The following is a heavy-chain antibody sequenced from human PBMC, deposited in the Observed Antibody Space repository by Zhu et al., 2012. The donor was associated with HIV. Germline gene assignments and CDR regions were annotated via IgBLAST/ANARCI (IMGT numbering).Heavy chain of an antibody. CDR3: ARARVEYYYDSSGYLDS. Sequence: QVQLQESGPGLVKPSETLSLTCTVSGGSINNYYWNWIRQPPGKGLEWIGYIYTSGTTNYNPSLKSRVTISTDMSENQFSLELTSVTAADTAIYYCARARVEYYYDSSGYLDSWGQGIXVTVSS. J-gene: IGHJ4*02. CDR2: IYTSGTT. CDR1: GGSINNYY. D-gene: IGHD3-22*01. V-gene: IGHV4-4*09.